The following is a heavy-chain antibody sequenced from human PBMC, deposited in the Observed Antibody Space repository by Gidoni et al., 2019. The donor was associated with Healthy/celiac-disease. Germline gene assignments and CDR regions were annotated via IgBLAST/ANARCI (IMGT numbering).Heavy chain of an antibody. D-gene: IGHD5-18*01. V-gene: IGHV3-33*01. CDR1: GFTFSSYG. J-gene: IGHJ6*02. Sequence: QVQLVESGGGVVQLGRSLRLSCAASGFTFSSYGMHWVRQAPGKGLEWVAVICYDGSNKYYADSVKGRFTISRDNSKNTLYLQMNSLRAEDTAVYYGARGNSYGYIPPEYGMDVWGQGTTVTVSS. CDR3: ARGNSYGYIPPEYGMDV. CDR2: ICYDGSNK.